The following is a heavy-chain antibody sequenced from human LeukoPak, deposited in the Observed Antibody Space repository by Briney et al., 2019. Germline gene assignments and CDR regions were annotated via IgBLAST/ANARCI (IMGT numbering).Heavy chain of an antibody. V-gene: IGHV4-59*12. Sequence: SSETLSLTCTVSGGSISSYYWSWIRQPPGKGLEWIGYIYYSGSTNYNPSLKSRVTMSVDTSKNQFSLKLSSVTAADTAVYYCARGYDFWSGYYAFDYWGQGTLVTVSS. CDR3: ARGYDFWSGYYAFDY. J-gene: IGHJ4*02. D-gene: IGHD3-3*01. CDR1: GGSISSYY. CDR2: IYYSGST.